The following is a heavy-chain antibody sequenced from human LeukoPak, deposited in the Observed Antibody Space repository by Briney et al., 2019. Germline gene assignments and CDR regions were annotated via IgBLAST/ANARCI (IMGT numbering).Heavy chain of an antibody. V-gene: IGHV4-59*01. D-gene: IGHD2-21*02. CDR1: GGSISSYY. CDR3: ARERLYYYDD. J-gene: IGHJ4*02. Sequence: SETLSLTCTVSGGSISSYYWSWIRQPPGKGLEWIGYSGSTNYNPSLKSRVTISVDTSKNQFSLKLSSVTAADTAVYYCARERLYYYDDWGQGTLVTVSS. CDR2: SGST.